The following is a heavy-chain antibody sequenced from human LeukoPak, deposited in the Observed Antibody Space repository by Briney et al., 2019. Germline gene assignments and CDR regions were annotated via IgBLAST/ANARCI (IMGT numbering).Heavy chain of an antibody. D-gene: IGHD3-22*01. CDR1: GFTFSSYA. V-gene: IGHV3-23*01. Sequence: GGSLRLSCAASGFTFSSYAMSWVRQAPGKGLEWVSAISGSGGSTYYADSVKGRFTISRDNSKNTLYLQMNSLRAEDTAVYYCAKAREEGYYYDSSGYYLDYWGQGTLVTVSS. CDR2: ISGSGGST. CDR3: AKAREEGYYYDSSGYYLDY. J-gene: IGHJ4*02.